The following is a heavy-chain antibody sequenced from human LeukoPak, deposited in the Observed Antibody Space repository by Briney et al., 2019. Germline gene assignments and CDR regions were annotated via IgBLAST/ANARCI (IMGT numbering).Heavy chain of an antibody. CDR2: ISSTSTDI. CDR3: ARTGGEFDY. CDR1: GFTFTDYH. J-gene: IGHJ4*02. V-gene: IGHV3-11*04. Sequence: GGSLRLSCAASGFTFTDYHLSWVRQAPGKGLEWLSYISSTSTDIHYADSVKGRFTISRDNAKGSLFLQMNSLRAEDTAVYYCARTGGEFDYWGQGTLVTVSS. D-gene: IGHD3-16*01.